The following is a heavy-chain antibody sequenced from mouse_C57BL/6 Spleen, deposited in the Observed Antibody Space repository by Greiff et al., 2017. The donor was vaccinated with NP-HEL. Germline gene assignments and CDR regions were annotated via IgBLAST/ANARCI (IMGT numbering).Heavy chain of an antibody. CDR1: GYTFTSYW. D-gene: IGHD2-1*01. CDR2: INPSSGYT. V-gene: IGHV1-7*01. J-gene: IGHJ1*03. CDR3: ARSEVTTDWYFDV. Sequence: QVHVKQSGAELAKPGASVKLSCKASGYTFTSYWMHWVKQRPGQGLEWIGYINPSSGYTKYNQKFKDKATLTADKSSSTAYMQLSSLTYEDSAVYYCARSEVTTDWYFDVWGTGTTVTVSS.